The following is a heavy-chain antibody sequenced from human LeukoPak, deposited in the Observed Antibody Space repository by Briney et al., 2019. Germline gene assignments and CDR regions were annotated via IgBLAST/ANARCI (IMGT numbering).Heavy chain of an antibody. CDR2: IIPIFGTA. D-gene: IGHD1-26*01. V-gene: IGHV1-69*05. J-gene: IGHJ4*02. CDR3: ARARGSYVAYDY. Sequence: SVTVSCKASGGTFTSYSISWVRPAPGQGLEWMGRIIPIFGTANYAQKFQGRVTITTDESTSTAYMELSSLRSEDTAVYYCARARGSYVAYDYWGQGTLVTVSS. CDR1: GGTFTSYS.